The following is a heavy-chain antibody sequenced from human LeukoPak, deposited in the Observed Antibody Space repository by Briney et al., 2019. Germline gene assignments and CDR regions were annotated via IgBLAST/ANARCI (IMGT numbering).Heavy chain of an antibody. D-gene: IGHD3-10*01. V-gene: IGHV4-31*03. CDR3: ARGGKGYYNDY. Sequence: KSSETLSLTCTVSGGSISSGGYYWSWIRQHPGEGLEWIGYIYYSGSTYYNPSLKSRVTISVDTSKNQFSLKLSSVTAADTAVYYCARGGKGYYNDYWGQGTLVTVSS. CDR2: IYYSGST. J-gene: IGHJ4*02. CDR1: GGSISSGGYY.